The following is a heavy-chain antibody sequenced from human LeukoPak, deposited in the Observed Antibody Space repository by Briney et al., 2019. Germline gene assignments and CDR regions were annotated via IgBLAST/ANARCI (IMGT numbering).Heavy chain of an antibody. CDR2: IASDGSST. CDR3: ARGRPHGNDY. CDR1: GYTFSSYW. D-gene: IGHD4-23*01. Sequence: GGSLRLSCAASGYTFSSYWMNWVRQAPGKGLVWVSRIASDGSSTTYADSVKGRFSISRDNAKNTLYLQMNSLRVEDTAVYYCARGRPHGNDYWGQGTLVTVSS. V-gene: IGHV3-74*01. J-gene: IGHJ4*02.